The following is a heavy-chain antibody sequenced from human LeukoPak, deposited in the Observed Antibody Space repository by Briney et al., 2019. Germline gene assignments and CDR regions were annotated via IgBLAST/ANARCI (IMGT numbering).Heavy chain of an antibody. Sequence: SETLSLTCTVSGGSVSSTSHYWGWIRQPPGKGLEWIGSIFYSGRTYYNPSLKSRVTTSVDTSKNQFSLKLSSVTAADTAVYYCARVSINSYGGNSDVVYWGQGTLVTVSS. CDR3: ARVSINSYGGNSDVVY. J-gene: IGHJ4*02. CDR2: IFYSGRT. V-gene: IGHV4-39*01. D-gene: IGHD4-23*01. CDR1: GGSVSSTSHY.